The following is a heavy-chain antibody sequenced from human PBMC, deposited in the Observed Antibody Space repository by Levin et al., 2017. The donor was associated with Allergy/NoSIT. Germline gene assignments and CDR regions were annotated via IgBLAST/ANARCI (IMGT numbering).Heavy chain of an antibody. D-gene: IGHD1-26*01. Sequence: SETLSLTCTVSGASISSYYWSWIRQPAGKGLEWIGRIYTSGSTDYNPSLKSRVTMSVDTSKNQISLKLSSVTASDTAVYYCTGRARGRYYALWGQGTLVTVSS. J-gene: IGHJ4*02. CDR1: GASISSYY. CDR3: TGRARGRYYAL. V-gene: IGHV4-4*07. CDR2: IYTSGST.